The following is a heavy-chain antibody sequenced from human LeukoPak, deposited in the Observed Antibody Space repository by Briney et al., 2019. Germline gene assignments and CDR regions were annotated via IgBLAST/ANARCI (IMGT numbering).Heavy chain of an antibody. D-gene: IGHD1-1*01. CDR3: ARDGYGYNYMDV. CDR2: IYRGGTT. J-gene: IGHJ6*03. CDR1: GFTVSSNF. Sequence: GGSLRLSCAASGFTVSSNFMSWVRQVPGKGLEWVSVIYRGGTTEYADSVKGRFTISRDSSKNTLYLQMNSLRAEDTAVYYCARDGYGYNYMDVWGKGTTVTVSS. V-gene: IGHV3-53*01.